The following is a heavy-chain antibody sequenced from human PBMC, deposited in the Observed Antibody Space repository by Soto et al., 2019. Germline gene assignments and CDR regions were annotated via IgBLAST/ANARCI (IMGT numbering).Heavy chain of an antibody. CDR2: INTYNGNT. D-gene: IGHD3-3*01. J-gene: IGHJ5*02. Sequence: GASVKVSCKASGYTFTSFGISWVRQAPGQGLEWMGWINTYNGNTDCAEKIQGRDTITTDTSTNTVYMELRSLSFDDTAVFYCARGKDFGVVIPSKTNWFDPWGQGTLVTVSS. V-gene: IGHV1-18*01. CDR3: ARGKDFGVVIPSKTNWFDP. CDR1: GYTFTSFG.